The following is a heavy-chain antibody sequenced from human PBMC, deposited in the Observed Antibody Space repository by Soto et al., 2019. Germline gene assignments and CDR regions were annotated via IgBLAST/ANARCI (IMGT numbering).Heavy chain of an antibody. CDR2: ISYDGSNK. J-gene: IGHJ5*02. CDR1: GFTFSSYG. Sequence: QVQLVESGGGVVQPGRSLRLSCAASGFTFSSYGMHWVRQAPGKGLEWVAVISYDGSNKYYADSVKGRFTISRDNSKNTLYLQMNSLRDEDTAVYYCAKDLGGYHPGAFDPWGQGTLVTVSS. D-gene: IGHD5-12*01. CDR3: AKDLGGYHPGAFDP. V-gene: IGHV3-30*18.